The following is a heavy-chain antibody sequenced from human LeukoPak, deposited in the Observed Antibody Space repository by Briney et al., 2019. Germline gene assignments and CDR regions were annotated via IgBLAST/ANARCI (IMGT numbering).Heavy chain of an antibody. D-gene: IGHD2-2*01. V-gene: IGHV3-7*01. Sequence: GGSLRLSCAASGFTFSNYWMSWVRQAPGKGLEWVANIKQDGSEKYYVDSVKGRFTISRDNAKNSLYLQMNSLRAEDTAVYYCARGTEVPAAHYYYYYYMDVWGQGALVTVSS. CDR3: ARGTEVPAAHYYYYYYMDV. CDR1: GFTFSNYW. CDR2: IKQDGSEK. J-gene: IGHJ6*03.